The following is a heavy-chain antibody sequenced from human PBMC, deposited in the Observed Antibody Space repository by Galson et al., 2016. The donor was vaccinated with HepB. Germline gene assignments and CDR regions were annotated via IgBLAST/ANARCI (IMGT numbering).Heavy chain of an antibody. CDR3: VGGPRGGWA. CDR2: IYSAGDT. CDR1: GFTVSNNY. D-gene: IGHD6-19*01. Sequence: SLRLSCAASGFTVSNNYMTWVRRAPGKGLEWVSLIYSAGDTHYADSVKGRFAISRDHSENTVYLQMNSLRVEDTAVYYCVGGPRGGWAWGQGALVTVSS. V-gene: IGHV3-66*01. J-gene: IGHJ4*02.